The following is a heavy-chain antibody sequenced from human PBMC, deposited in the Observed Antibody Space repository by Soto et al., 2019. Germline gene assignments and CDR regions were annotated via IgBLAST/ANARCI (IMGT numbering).Heavy chain of an antibody. D-gene: IGHD2-2*01. CDR3: ARDTIVVVPDGDKEGYYFDY. J-gene: IGHJ4*02. Sequence: ASVKVSCKASGYTFTGYYMHWVRQAPGQGLEWMGWINPNSGGTNYARKVQGWVTMPRDTSISTAYMELSRLRSDDTAVYYCARDTIVVVPDGDKEGYYFDYWGQGTLVTVSS. CDR2: INPNSGGT. V-gene: IGHV1-2*04. CDR1: GYTFTGYY.